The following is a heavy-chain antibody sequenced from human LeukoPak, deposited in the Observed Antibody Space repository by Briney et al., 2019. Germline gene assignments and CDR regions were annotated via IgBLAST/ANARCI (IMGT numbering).Heavy chain of an antibody. CDR1: GFTFSSYW. CDR3: ARVAPTGAFDI. J-gene: IGHJ3*02. V-gene: IGHV3-7*01. Sequence: GGSLGLSCAASGFTFSSYWMSWVRQAPGKGLEWVANIKQDGSEKYYVDSVKGRFTISRDNAKNSLYLQMNSLRAEDTAVYYCARVAPTGAFDIWGQGTMVTVSS. CDR2: IKQDGSEK.